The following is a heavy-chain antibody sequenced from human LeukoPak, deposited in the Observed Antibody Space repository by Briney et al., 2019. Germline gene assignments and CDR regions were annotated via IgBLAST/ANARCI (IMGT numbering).Heavy chain of an antibody. CDR1: GFSFSSYA. Sequence: GGSLRLSCAASGFSFSSYAMHWVRQAPGKGLEWMATISDDGNNKYYADSVKGRFTISRDSSKNTLFLQMNSLRAEDTAVYYCARADIVVVPAHWGQGTLVTVSS. D-gene: IGHD2-2*01. CDR3: ARADIVVVPAH. V-gene: IGHV3-30-3*01. J-gene: IGHJ4*02. CDR2: ISDDGNNK.